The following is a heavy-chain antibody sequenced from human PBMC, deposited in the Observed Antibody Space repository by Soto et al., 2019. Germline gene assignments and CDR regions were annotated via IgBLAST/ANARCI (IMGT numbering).Heavy chain of an antibody. Sequence: GGSLRLSCAASGFTFATYAMSWVRQAPGKGLEWVSAISATGISTHYADSVKGRVTISRDNSANTLSLEMSSLPAEDTAVYYCARDKDTSSWTGFDFWGHGTLVTVS. CDR2: ISATGIST. J-gene: IGHJ4*01. CDR3: ARDKDTSSWTGFDF. D-gene: IGHD1-1*01. V-gene: IGHV3-23*01. CDR1: GFTFATYA.